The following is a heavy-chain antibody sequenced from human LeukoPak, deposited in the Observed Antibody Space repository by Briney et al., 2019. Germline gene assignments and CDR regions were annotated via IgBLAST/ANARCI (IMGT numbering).Heavy chain of an antibody. J-gene: IGHJ4*02. D-gene: IGHD3-3*01. CDR3: AKMGNDFWSGYYSGGYFDF. Sequence: GGSLRLSCAASGFNISSYSMNWVRQAPGKGLQWVSVISASGGSTYYADSVKGRFTLSRDNSKNTLYLQMNSLRAEDTAVYHCAKMGNDFWSGYYSGGYFDFWGQGTLVTVSS. V-gene: IGHV3-23*01. CDR2: ISASGGST. CDR1: GFNISSYS.